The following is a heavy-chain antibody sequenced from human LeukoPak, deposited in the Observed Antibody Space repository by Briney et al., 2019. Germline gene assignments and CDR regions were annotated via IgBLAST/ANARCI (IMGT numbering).Heavy chain of an antibody. J-gene: IGHJ3*02. V-gene: IGHV3-21*01. D-gene: IGHD6-19*01. CDR3: ARDLEAVAGAFDI. CDR2: ISSSSSYI. CDR1: GFTFSSHS. Sequence: GGSLRLSCAASGFTFSSHSMNWVRQAPGKGLEWVSSISSSSSYIYYADSVKGRFTISRDNAKNSLYLQMNSLRAEDTAVYYCARDLEAVAGAFDIWGQGTMVTVSS.